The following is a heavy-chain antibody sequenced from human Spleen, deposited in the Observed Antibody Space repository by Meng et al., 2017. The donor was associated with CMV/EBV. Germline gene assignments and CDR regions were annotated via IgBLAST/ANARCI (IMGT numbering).Heavy chain of an antibody. D-gene: IGHD3-10*01. Sequence: VSSNSATWNWIRQSPSRGLEWLGRTYYRSKWYNDYAISVKSRITINPDTSKYQFSLQLNSVTPEDTAVYYCARYIARGAGRRWFDPWGQGTLVTVSS. CDR1: VSSNSAT. J-gene: IGHJ5*02. CDR2: TYYRSKWYN. CDR3: ARYIARGAGRRWFDP. V-gene: IGHV6-1*01.